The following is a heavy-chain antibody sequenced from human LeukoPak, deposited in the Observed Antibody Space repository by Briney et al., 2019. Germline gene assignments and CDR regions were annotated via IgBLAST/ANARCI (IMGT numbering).Heavy chain of an antibody. J-gene: IGHJ4*02. CDR3: AKNGNYGDYFDY. CDR1: GFTFDDYF. D-gene: IGHD4-17*01. Sequence: GRSLRLSCAASGFTFDDYFMHWVRQAPGKGLEWVSGINWNSNTIRYADSVKGRFTISRDNAKNSLYLQMNSLRAEDTALHYCAKNGNYGDYFDYWGQGTLVTVSS. CDR2: INWNSNTI. V-gene: IGHV3-9*01.